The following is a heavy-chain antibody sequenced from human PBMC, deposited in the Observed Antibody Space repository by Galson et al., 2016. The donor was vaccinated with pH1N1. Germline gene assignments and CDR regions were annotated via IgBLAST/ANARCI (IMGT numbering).Heavy chain of an antibody. Sequence: SVKVSCKASGYTFTGYYMHWVRQAPGQGLEWMGWINPNSGGTKYAQKCQGRVTMTRETPISTAYMELSRLRSDDTAVYYFARRGSSTSHYYYGMDVWGQGTAVTVSS. CDR3: ARRGSSTSHYYYGMDV. CDR2: INPNSGGT. J-gene: IGHJ6*02. V-gene: IGHV1-2*02. CDR1: GYTFTGYY. D-gene: IGHD2-2*01.